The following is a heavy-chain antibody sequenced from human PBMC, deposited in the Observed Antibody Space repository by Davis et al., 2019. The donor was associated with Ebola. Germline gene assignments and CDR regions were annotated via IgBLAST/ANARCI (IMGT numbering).Heavy chain of an antibody. CDR2: ISYDGSNK. V-gene: IGHV3-30-3*01. CDR3: ARGGEGLLGY. CDR1: GFTFSSYA. Sequence: PGGSLRLSCAASGFTFSSYAMHWVRQAPGKGLEWVAVISYDGSNKYYADSVKGRFTISRDNSKNTLYLQMNSLRAEDTAVYYCARGGEGLLGYWGQGTLVTVSS. D-gene: IGHD1-26*01. J-gene: IGHJ4*02.